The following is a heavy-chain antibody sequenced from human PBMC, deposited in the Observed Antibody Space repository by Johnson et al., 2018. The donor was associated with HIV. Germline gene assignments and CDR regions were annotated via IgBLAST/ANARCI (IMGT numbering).Heavy chain of an antibody. CDR1: GFPFRSYT. J-gene: IGHJ3*02. CDR3: ARGSLYTHDNVLLYLLHAFDI. CDR2: ISYDGTKK. V-gene: IGHV3-30-3*01. D-gene: IGHD3-16*02. Sequence: QVQLVESGGGVVQPGRSLRLSCAASGFPFRSYTVHWVRQAPGKGLEWVAVISYDGTKKYYADSVTGRFTISRDNSKNTLYLQVNSLRAEDTAVYDCARGSLYTHDNVLLYLLHAFDIWGKGTMVTVSS.